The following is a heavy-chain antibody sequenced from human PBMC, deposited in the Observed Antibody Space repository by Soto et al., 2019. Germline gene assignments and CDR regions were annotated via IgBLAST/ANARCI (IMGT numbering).Heavy chain of an antibody. Sequence: GEALKISCQGSGYTFSTYWIAWVRQLPGKGLEWVGVVYPGDSDTRYSPSFQGQVTIAADKSTSTVYLQWNTLKPSNTAIYYCARPGRRGGSDAFDIWGQGTLVTVSS. V-gene: IGHV5-51*01. CDR1: GYTFSTYW. CDR3: ARPGRRGGSDAFDI. CDR2: VYPGDSDT. J-gene: IGHJ3*02.